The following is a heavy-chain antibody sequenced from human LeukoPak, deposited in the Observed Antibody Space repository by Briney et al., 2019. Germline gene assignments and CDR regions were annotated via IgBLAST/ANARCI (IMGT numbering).Heavy chain of an antibody. Sequence: ASVKVSCKASGYTFTSYYMHWVRQAPGQGLEWMGIINPSGGSTSYAQKFQGRVTMTRDTSISTAYMELSRLRSDDTAVYYCERDSRPPDCSGGCCSRGGYYYYRDVWGEGTTVTVSS. CDR3: ERDSRPPDCSGGCCSRGGYYYYRDV. CDR1: GYTFTSYY. CDR2: INPSGGST. V-gene: IGHV1-46*01. J-gene: IGHJ6*03. D-gene: IGHD2-15*01.